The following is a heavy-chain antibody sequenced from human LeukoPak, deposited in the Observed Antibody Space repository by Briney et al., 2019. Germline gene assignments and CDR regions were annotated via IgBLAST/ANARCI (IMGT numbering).Heavy chain of an antibody. D-gene: IGHD3-22*01. CDR2: ISAYNGNT. J-gene: IGHJ4*02. CDR1: GYTFTSYG. V-gene: IGHV1-18*01. Sequence: GASVKVSCKASGYTFTSYGISWVRQAPGQGLEWMGWISAYNGNTNYAQKLQGRVTMTTDTSTSTAYMELRSLRSDDTAVYYCARASRDYYDSSGYYSMDYWGQETLVTVSS. CDR3: ARASRDYYDSSGYYSMDY.